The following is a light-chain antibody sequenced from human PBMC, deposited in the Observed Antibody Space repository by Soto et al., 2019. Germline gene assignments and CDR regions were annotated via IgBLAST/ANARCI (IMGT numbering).Light chain of an antibody. CDR2: EVT. J-gene: IGLJ2*01. CDR3: SSYAGSNNLV. Sequence: QSALTQPPSASGSPGQSVTISCTGTSSDVGGYNYVSWYQQHPGKAPKLMIYEVTKRPSGVPDRFSGCKSGNTASLTVSGLQTDDEADYYCSSYAGSNNLVFGGGTKLTVL. V-gene: IGLV2-8*01. CDR1: SSDVGGYNY.